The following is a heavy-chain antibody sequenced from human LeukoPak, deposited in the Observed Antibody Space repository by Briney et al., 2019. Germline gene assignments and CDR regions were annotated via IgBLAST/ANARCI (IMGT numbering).Heavy chain of an antibody. V-gene: IGHV3-11*04. CDR3: ARQVGYSGYDFDY. D-gene: IGHD5-12*01. Sequence: KPGGSLRLSCAASGFTFSYYYMGWIRQAPGKGLEWVSYISSSGSTIYYADSVKGRFTISRDNAKNSLYLKMNSLRAEDTAVYYCARQVGYSGYDFDYWGQGTLVSLSS. CDR1: GFTFSYYY. J-gene: IGHJ4*02. CDR2: ISSSGSTI.